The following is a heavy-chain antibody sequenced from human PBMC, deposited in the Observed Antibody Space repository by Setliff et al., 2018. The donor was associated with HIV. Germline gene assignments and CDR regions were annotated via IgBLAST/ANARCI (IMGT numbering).Heavy chain of an antibody. CDR1: GFTFSSYA. V-gene: IGHV3-23*01. CDR3: ASHPSVYGPPFDY. J-gene: IGHJ4*02. CDR2: ISGSGGTT. Sequence: PGGSLRLSCAASGFTFSSYAMGWVRQAPGKGLEWVSSISGSGGTTYYADSVKGRFIISRDNAKNSLFLQMNSLRADDTAVYYCASHPSVYGPPFDYWGQGTLVTVSS. D-gene: IGHD2-8*01.